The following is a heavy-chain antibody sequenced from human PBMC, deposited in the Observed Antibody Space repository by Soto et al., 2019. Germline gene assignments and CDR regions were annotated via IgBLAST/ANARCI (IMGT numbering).Heavy chain of an antibody. J-gene: IGHJ4*02. V-gene: IGHV1-2*04. CDR1: GYTFTGYY. Sequence: ASVTVSCKASGYTFTGYYMHWVRQAPGQGLEWMGWINPNSGGTNYAQKFQGWVTMTRDTSISTAYMELSRLRSDDTAVYYCARVYSSDYGDYYFDYWGQGTLVTVSS. CDR3: ARVYSSDYGDYYFDY. D-gene: IGHD4-17*01. CDR2: INPNSGGT.